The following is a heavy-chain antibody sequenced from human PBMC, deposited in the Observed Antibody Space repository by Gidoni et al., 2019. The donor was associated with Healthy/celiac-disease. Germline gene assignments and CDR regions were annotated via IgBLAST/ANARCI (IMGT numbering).Heavy chain of an antibody. CDR3: ARDESGSYLDY. CDR2: INPNRGGT. CDR1: GYTFTGYY. Sequence: QVQLVQSGAEVKTPGASVKSSCKASGYTFTGYYMHWVRQAAGQGLEWMGCINPNRGGTNYAQKFQGWVTMTRDTSISTAYMELSRLRSDDKAVYYCARDESGSYLDYWGQGTLVTVSS. V-gene: IGHV1-2*04. J-gene: IGHJ4*02. D-gene: IGHD1-26*01.